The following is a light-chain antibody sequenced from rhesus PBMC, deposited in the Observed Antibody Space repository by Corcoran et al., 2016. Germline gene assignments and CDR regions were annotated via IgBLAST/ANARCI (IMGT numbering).Light chain of an antibody. CDR3: AQTLPTPFT. V-gene: IGKV2-78*01. CDR2: LVS. CDR1: QSPLHSNGYTN. J-gene: IGKJ3*01. Sequence: DIVMTQTPLSLPVTPGEPASTSCRSSQSPLHSNGYTNLNWYLQKPGQSPRLLSYLVSSRASGVPDRCSGVGSSTDFTLKVRRVEAGDVGVYSCAQTLPTPFTFGPGTKLAIE.